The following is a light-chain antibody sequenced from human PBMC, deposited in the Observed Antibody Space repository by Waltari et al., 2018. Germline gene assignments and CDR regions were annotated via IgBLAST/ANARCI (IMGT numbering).Light chain of an antibody. CDR2: KAS. V-gene: IGKV1-5*03. CDR3: QQYNSYSPRS. CDR1: QSISSW. Sequence: DIQMTQSPSTLSASLGDSVTITCRARQSISSWVAWYQHKPGKAPELLIYKASSLKSGVPSRFSGSGSGTQFTLTISSLQPDDFATYYCQQYNSYSPRSFGQGTKVELK. J-gene: IGKJ2*01.